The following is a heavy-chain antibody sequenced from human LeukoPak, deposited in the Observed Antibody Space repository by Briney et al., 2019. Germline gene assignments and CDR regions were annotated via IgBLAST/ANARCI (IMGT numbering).Heavy chain of an antibody. Sequence: SETLSLTCTVSGGSISSSIYYWGWIRQPPGKGLEWIGSIYYSGTTYYNPSLKGRVTISIDTSKNQFSLKLSSVTAADTAVYYCARTSSGWYFIDYWGQGTLVTVSS. CDR2: IYYSGTT. CDR1: GGSISSSIYY. CDR3: ARTSSGWYFIDY. V-gene: IGHV4-39*07. D-gene: IGHD6-19*01. J-gene: IGHJ4*02.